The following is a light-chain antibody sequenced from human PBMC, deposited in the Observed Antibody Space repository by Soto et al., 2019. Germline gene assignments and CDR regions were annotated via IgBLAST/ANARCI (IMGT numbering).Light chain of an antibody. CDR1: QSVSDN. CDR2: RAS. Sequence: EVLMTQSPDTLYVSPGERVTLSCRASQSVSDNLAWYQQKPGQGPRLLVYRASTRTLGIPARFSGSESGTEFTLTISSLQSEDFAVYYYQQYNSWPITFGQGTRLEIK. V-gene: IGKV3-15*01. CDR3: QQYNSWPIT. J-gene: IGKJ5*01.